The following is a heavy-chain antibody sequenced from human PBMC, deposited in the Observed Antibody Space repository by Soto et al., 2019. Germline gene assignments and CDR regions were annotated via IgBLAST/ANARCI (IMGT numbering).Heavy chain of an antibody. CDR2: INPNSGDT. CDR1: GYTFTGYY. J-gene: IGHJ6*02. V-gene: IGHV1-2*02. D-gene: IGHD1-26*01. CDR3: AKGGAIVAAGTRVYLYNAMDV. Sequence: QVQLVQSGTEVKRPGDSVKVSCKASGYTFTGYYVLWVRQAPGQGLEWMGWINPNSGDTYLAQRFQGRVTMNRDTSIGTAYMELGGLTSDDTAEYYCAKGGAIVAAGTRVYLYNAMDVWGQGTTVTVSS.